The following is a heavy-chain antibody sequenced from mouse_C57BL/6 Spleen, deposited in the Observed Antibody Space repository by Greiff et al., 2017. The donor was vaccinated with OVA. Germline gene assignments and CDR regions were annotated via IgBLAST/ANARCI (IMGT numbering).Heavy chain of an antibody. V-gene: IGHV14-2*01. CDR2: IDPEAGEP. CDR1: GFNIKDYY. CDR3: AITTVVARGYFEV. J-gene: IGHJ1*03. D-gene: IGHD1-1*01. Sequence: EVNLVESGAELVKPGASVKLSCTASGFNIKDYYMHWVKQRTEQGLEWIGRIDPEAGEPKYAPKFQGKATITADTSANTAYLQLSSLTSEDTAVYYCAITTVVARGYFEVWGTGTTVTVSS.